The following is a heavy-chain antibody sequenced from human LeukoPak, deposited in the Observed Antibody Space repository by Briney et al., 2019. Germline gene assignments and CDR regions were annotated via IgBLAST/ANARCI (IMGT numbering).Heavy chain of an antibody. Sequence: SETLSLTCTVSGGSISSYYWSWIRQPPGKGLEWIGYIYYSGSTNYNPSLKSRVTISVDTSKNQCSLKLSSVTAADTAVYYCARDGLNYYDSSGYRSDAFDIWGQGTMVTVSS. CDR2: IYYSGST. CDR3: ARDGLNYYDSSGYRSDAFDI. J-gene: IGHJ3*02. V-gene: IGHV4-59*01. CDR1: GGSISSYY. D-gene: IGHD3-22*01.